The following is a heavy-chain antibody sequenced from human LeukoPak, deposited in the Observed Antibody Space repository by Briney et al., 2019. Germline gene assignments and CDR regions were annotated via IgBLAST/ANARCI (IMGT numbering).Heavy chain of an antibody. CDR2: IYYSGST. CDR1: GGSISSYY. V-gene: IGHV4-59*01. D-gene: IGHD2-15*01. CDR3: ARESLFYWFDP. J-gene: IGHJ5*02. Sequence: SETLSLTCTVSGGSISSYYWSWIRQPPGKGLEWIGYIYYSGSTNYNPSLKSRVTISVDTSKNQFSLKLSSVTAADTAVYYCARESLFYWFDPWGQGTLVTVSS.